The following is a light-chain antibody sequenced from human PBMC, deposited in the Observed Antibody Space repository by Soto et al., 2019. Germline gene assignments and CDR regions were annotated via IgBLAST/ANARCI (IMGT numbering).Light chain of an antibody. CDR2: GVS. Sequence: EIVLTQSPATLSLSPGERATLSCRASPSVSGYLAWYQQKPGQAPRLLIYGVSNRAPGIPARFSGSGSGTDFTLTISSLEPEDFAVYYCQQRSVWPPVIFGPGTKVDSK. J-gene: IGKJ3*01. CDR1: PSVSGY. V-gene: IGKV3-11*01. CDR3: QQRSVWPPVI.